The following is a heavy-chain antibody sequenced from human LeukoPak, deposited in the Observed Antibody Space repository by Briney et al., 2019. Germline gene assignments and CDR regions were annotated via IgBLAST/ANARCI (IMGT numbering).Heavy chain of an antibody. CDR2: ISSSGSTI. J-gene: IGHJ2*01. CDR1: GFTFSSYE. Sequence: GGSLRLSCAASGFTFSSYEMNWVRQAPGKGLEWVSYISSSGSTIYYADSVKGRFTISRDNAKNSLYLQMNSLRAEDTAVYYCARVVRRGFDLWGRGTLVTVSS. D-gene: IGHD3-16*02. V-gene: IGHV3-48*03. CDR3: ARVVRRGFDL.